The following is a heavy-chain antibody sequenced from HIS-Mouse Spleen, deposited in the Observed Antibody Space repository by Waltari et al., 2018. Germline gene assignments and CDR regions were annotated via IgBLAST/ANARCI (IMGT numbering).Heavy chain of an antibody. CDR2: ISSSSSYI. CDR3: ARKVSGSYLDY. Sequence: EVQLVESGGGLVKPGGSLRLSCAAYGFTFSSYGINWVRQAPGKGLEWVSSISSSSSYIYYADSVKGRFTISRDNAKNSLYLQMNSLRAEDTAVYYCARKVSGSYLDYWGQGTLVTVSS. CDR1: GFTFSSYG. J-gene: IGHJ4*02. D-gene: IGHD1-26*01. V-gene: IGHV3-21*01.